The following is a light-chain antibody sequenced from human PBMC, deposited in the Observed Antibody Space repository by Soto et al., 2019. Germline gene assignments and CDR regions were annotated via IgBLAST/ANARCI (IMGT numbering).Light chain of an antibody. CDR3: SSYTSITTLV. V-gene: IGLV2-14*01. CDR2: DVS. J-gene: IGLJ1*01. CDR1: GSDVGGYTY. Sequence: QSALTQPASVSGSPVQAITISCTGTGSDVGGYTYVSWYQQHPGKAPKLMIYDVSNRPSGVSDRFSGSKSGNTPSLIISGLQAEDEADYYCSSYTSITTLVFGTGTKLTVL.